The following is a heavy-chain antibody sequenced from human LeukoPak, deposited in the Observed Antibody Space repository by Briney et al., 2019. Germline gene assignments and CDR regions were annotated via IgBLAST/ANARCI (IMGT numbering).Heavy chain of an antibody. D-gene: IGHD4-17*01. J-gene: IGHJ3*02. CDR2: INPSGGST. CDR3: ARDRTTVTEIDAFDI. CDR1: GYTFTSYY. Sequence: ASVKVSCKASGYTFTSYYMHWVRQAPGQGPEWMGIINPSGGSTSYAQKFQGRVTMTRDTSTSTVYMELSSLRSEDTAVYYCARDRTTVTEIDAFDIWGQGTMVTVSS. V-gene: IGHV1-46*01.